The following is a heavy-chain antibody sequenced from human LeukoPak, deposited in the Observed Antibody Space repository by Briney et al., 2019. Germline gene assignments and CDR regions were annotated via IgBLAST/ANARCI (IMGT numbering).Heavy chain of an antibody. Sequence: PGGSLRLSCAASGFTFSSYGMHWVRQAPGKGLEWVAFIRYDGSNQYSADSEKGRFTISRDNSKNTLYLQMNSLRAEDTAVYYCAKDHFGSSWPYYIDYWGQGTLVTVSS. CDR2: IRYDGSNQ. D-gene: IGHD6-13*01. CDR3: AKDHFGSSWPYYIDY. V-gene: IGHV3-30*02. J-gene: IGHJ4*02. CDR1: GFTFSSYG.